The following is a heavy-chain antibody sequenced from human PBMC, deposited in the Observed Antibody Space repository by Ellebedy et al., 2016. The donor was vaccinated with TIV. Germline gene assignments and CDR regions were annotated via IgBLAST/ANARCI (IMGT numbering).Heavy chain of an antibody. CDR3: AKDPRPGYSATYYYFAY. V-gene: IGHV3-33*06. CDR2: IWYDGFNK. D-gene: IGHD1-26*01. J-gene: IGHJ4*02. Sequence: GESLKISCAASGFSLSSYGMHWVRQAPGKGPEWVAVIWYDGFNKDYADPVKGRFTISRDNSKRPVYLQMSSLRAEDTATYYCAKDPRPGYSATYYYFAYWGQGTLVTVSS. CDR1: GFSLSSYG.